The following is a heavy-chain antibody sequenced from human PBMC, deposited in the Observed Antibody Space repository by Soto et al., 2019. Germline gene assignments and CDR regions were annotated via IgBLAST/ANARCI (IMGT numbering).Heavy chain of an antibody. V-gene: IGHV3-23*01. CDR2: ISGSGGST. Sequence: EVQLLESGGGLVQPGGSLRLSCAASGVTFSSYAMSWVRQAPGKGLEWVSAISGSGGSTYYADSVMGRFTISRDNSKNTLYLQMNSLRAEDTAVYYCAKDISSESYFNYYYGMDVWGQGTTVTVSS. CDR1: GVTFSSYA. CDR3: AKDISSESYFNYYYGMDV. D-gene: IGHD1-26*01. J-gene: IGHJ6*02.